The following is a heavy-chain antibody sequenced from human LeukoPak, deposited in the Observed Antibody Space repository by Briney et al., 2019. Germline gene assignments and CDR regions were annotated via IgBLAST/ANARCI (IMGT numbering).Heavy chain of an antibody. CDR1: GGSISSSSYY. CDR2: IYYSGST. Sequence: SETLSLTCTVSGGSISSSSYYWGWIRQPPGKGLEWIGSIYYSGSTYYNPSLKSRVTISVDTSKNQFSLKLSSVTAAGTAVYYCARLPIVDYYFDYWGQGTLVTVSS. J-gene: IGHJ4*02. CDR3: ARLPIVDYYFDY. D-gene: IGHD1-26*01. V-gene: IGHV4-39*01.